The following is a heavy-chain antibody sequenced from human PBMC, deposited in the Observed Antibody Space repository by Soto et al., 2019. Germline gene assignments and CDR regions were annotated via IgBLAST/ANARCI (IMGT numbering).Heavy chain of an antibody. V-gene: IGHV3-48*02. J-gene: IGHJ6*02. CDR1: GFTFSSYS. Sequence: GGSLRLSCAASGFTFSSYSMNWVRQAPGKGLEWVSYISSSSSTIYYADSVKGRFTISRDNAKNSLYLQMNGLRDEETAVYYCARGVPYQLLGERRYYYYYGMDVWGQGTTVTVSS. CDR2: ISSSSSTI. D-gene: IGHD2-2*01. CDR3: ARGVPYQLLGERRYYYYYGMDV.